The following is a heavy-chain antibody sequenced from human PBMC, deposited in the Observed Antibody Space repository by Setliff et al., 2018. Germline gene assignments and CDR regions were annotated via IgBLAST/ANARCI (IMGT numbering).Heavy chain of an antibody. V-gene: IGHV4-30-4*08. J-gene: IGHJ4*02. CDR3: ARSWFGELFDYFDY. CDR2: IYYSGST. CDR1: GGSISSGDYY. D-gene: IGHD3-10*01. Sequence: SETLSPTCTVSGGSISSGDYYWSWIRQPPGKGLEWIGYIYYSGSTYYNPSLKSRVTISVDTSKNQFSLKLSSVTAADTAVYYCARSWFGELFDYFDYWGQGTLVTVSS.